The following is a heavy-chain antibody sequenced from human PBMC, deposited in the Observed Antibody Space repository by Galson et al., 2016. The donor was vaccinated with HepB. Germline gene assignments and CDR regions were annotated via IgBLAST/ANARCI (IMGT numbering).Heavy chain of an antibody. CDR2: VNPNSGGT. CDR1: GYTFTEYY. CDR3: ARGFTGYDRSGNYFPYASLDF. D-gene: IGHD3-22*01. Sequence: SVKVSCKASGYTFTEYYIHWVRQAPGQGLEWMGWVNPNSGGTKFAQKFEGWVTMTRDATVSTAYLELTRLRSNDTAVYYCARGFTGYDRSGNYFPYASLDFWGQGTLVTVSP. V-gene: IGHV1-2*04. J-gene: IGHJ4*02.